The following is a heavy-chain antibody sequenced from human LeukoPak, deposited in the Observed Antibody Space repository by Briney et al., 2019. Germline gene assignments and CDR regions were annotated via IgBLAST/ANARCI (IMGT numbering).Heavy chain of an antibody. V-gene: IGHV4-59*01. CDR2: IYYSGSA. CDR1: GGSISSYY. Sequence: PSETLSLTCTVSGGSISSYYWSWIRQPPGKGLEWIGFIYYSGSANYNPSLRSRVTISVDTSKNQFSLKLSSVAAADTAVYYCARIAPLDGYRFDYWGQGTLVTVSS. CDR3: ARIAPLDGYRFDY. D-gene: IGHD5-24*01. J-gene: IGHJ4*02.